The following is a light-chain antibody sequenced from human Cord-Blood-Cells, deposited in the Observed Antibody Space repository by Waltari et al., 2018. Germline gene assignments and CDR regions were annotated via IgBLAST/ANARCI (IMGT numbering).Light chain of an antibody. V-gene: IGKV3-15*01. J-gene: IGKJ1*01. CDR1: QSVSSN. CDR3: QQYNNWPRT. Sequence: EIVMTQSPATLSVSPGERATLSCRASQSVSSNLAWYQQKPGQAPRLPIYGASTRATGIPARFSGGGSGTELTLTISSLQSEDFAVYYCQQYNNWPRTFGQGTKVEIK. CDR2: GAS.